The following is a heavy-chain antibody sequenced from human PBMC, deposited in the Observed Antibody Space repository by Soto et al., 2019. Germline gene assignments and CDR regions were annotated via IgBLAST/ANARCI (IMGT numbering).Heavy chain of an antibody. Sequence: SETLSLTCTVSGGSISSYYWSWIRQPPGKGLEWIGEINYSGSTNYNPSLKSRVTISVDTSKNQFSLKLSSVTAADTAVYYCARGRHYYYYYMDVWGKGTTVTVSS. CDR3: ARGRHYYYYYMDV. CDR1: GGSISSYY. V-gene: IGHV4-59*12. J-gene: IGHJ6*03. CDR2: INYSGST.